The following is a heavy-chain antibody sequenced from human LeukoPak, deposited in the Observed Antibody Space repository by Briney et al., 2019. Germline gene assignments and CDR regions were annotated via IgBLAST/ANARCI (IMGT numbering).Heavy chain of an antibody. CDR1: GFNFTTYT. J-gene: IGHJ5*02. D-gene: IGHD6-13*01. Sequence: PGGSLRLSCAASGFNFTTYTMNWVRQAPGKGLEWVSSISSRPSYIYYADSVKGRFTISRDNAENSLYLQMNSLRAEDTAVYYCARDGSSSWENNWFDPWGQGTLVTVSS. CDR2: ISSRPSYI. CDR3: ARDGSSSWENNWFDP. V-gene: IGHV3-21*01.